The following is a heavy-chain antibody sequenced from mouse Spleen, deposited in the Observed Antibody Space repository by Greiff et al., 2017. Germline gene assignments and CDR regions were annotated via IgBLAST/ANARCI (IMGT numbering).Heavy chain of an antibody. CDR3: AEGSGYVWFAY. Sequence: QVQLQQSGAELARPGASVKMSCKASGYTFTSYTMHWVKQRPGQGLEWIGYINPSSGYTKYNQKFKDKATLTADKSSSTAYMQLSSLTSEDSAVYYCAEGSGYVWFAYWGQGTLVTVSA. CDR2: INPSSGYT. CDR1: GYTFTSYT. V-gene: IGHV1-4*01. D-gene: IGHD3-1*01. J-gene: IGHJ3*01.